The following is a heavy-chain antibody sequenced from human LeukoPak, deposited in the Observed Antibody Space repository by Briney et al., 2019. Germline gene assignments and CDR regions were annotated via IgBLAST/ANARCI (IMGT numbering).Heavy chain of an antibody. D-gene: IGHD3-16*01. CDR1: GFTINSNY. J-gene: IGHJ4*02. CDR2: IYSGGTT. Sequence: PGGSLRLSCAASGFTINSNYMSWVRQAPGKGLEWVSIIYSGGTTYYADSVKGRFSISRDNSKNTLYLQMTSLRPEDTTVYYCARATFGKFSFFFDYWGQGILVTVSS. CDR3: ARATFGKFSFFFDY. V-gene: IGHV3-66*01.